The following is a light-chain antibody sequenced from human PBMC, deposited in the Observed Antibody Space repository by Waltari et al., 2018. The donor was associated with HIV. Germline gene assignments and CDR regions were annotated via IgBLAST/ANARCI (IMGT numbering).Light chain of an antibody. Sequence: DIQMTESPSSVSASVGDRVTLTCRASQAISTRLAWYQQKPGKGPRLLVYSASSLQSGVPSRFSGSGSGTDFILTINSLQPEDFATYYCQQTNSFPPTFGGGTKVEIK. V-gene: IGKV1-12*01. J-gene: IGKJ4*01. CDR1: QAISTR. CDR3: QQTNSFPPT. CDR2: SAS.